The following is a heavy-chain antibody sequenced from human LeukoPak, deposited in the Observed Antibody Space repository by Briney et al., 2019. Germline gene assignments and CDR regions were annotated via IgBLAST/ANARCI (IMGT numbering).Heavy chain of an antibody. CDR1: GFNFGTYA. CDR3: AKVGTNFLRYHFDS. V-gene: IGHV3-30-3*01. J-gene: IGHJ4*02. Sequence: GTSLRLSCAASGFNFGTYAMHWVRQAPGKGLEWVAVLSYDGNNEYYADSVKGRFTISRDNSKNTLYLQMNSLSAEDTAVYYCAKVGTNFLRYHFDSWGRGTLVTVSS. D-gene: IGHD1-1*01. CDR2: LSYDGNNE.